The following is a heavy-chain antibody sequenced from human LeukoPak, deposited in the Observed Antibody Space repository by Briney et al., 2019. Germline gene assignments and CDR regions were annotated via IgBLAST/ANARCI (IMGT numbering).Heavy chain of an antibody. CDR1: GLTFSTYW. CDR2: INPDGSIR. V-gene: IGHV3-74*03. Sequence: GGSLRLSCAPSGLTFSTYWMHWVRQAPGKGLAWVARINPDGSIRTYADSVQGRVTISRDTAKDTLFLQMNSLRAEDTAVYYCAREARVGGALQYWGQGTPVTVSS. D-gene: IGHD1-26*01. J-gene: IGHJ4*02. CDR3: AREARVGGALQY.